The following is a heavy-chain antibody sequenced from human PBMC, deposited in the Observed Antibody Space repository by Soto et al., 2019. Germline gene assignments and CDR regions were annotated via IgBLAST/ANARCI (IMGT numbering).Heavy chain of an antibody. CDR1: GFTFDVYA. Sequence: DVQLVESGGGWVQPGRSLRLSCAASGFTFDVYAMHWVRQAPGKGLEWVSGINYNSGGVGYADSVKGRFTISRDNAKNSLHLQMNSLRGEDTAVYYCAKDISLRGWVYLVVEYWGEGTLVTVSP. CDR3: AKDISLRGWVYLVVEY. J-gene: IGHJ4*02. CDR2: INYNSGGV. V-gene: IGHV3-9*01. D-gene: IGHD6-13*01.